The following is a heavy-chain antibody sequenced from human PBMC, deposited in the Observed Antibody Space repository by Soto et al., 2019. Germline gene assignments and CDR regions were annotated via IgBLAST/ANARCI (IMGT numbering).Heavy chain of an antibody. CDR3: AILREYYYDSSGYLGY. CDR1: GGSISSSNW. D-gene: IGHD3-22*01. CDR2: IYHSGST. Sequence: PSETLSLTCAVSGGSISSSNWWSWVRQPPGKGLEWIGEIYHSGSTNYNPSLKSRVTISVDKSKNQFSLKLSSVTAADTAVYYCAILREYYYDSSGYLGYWGQGTLVTVSS. V-gene: IGHV4-4*02. J-gene: IGHJ4*02.